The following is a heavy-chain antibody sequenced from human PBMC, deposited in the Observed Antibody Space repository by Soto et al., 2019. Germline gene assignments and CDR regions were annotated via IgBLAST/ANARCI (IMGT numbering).Heavy chain of an antibody. D-gene: IGHD2-15*01. CDR3: ARDRDSVVVNIRTGAFDI. Sequence: EVQLVESGGGLVQPGGSLRLSCAASGFTFSSYEMNWVRQAPGKGLEWVSYISSSGSTIYYADSVKGRFTISRDNAKNSLYLQMNSLRAEDTAVYYCARDRDSVVVNIRTGAFDIWGQGTMVTVSS. V-gene: IGHV3-48*03. J-gene: IGHJ3*02. CDR2: ISSSGSTI. CDR1: GFTFSSYE.